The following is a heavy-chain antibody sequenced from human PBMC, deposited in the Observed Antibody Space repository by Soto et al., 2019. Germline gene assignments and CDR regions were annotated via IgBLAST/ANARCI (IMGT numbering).Heavy chain of an antibody. CDR2: IWYDGSNT. CDR1: GFTFSSYG. J-gene: IGHJ4*02. Sequence: QVQLVESGGGVVQPGRSLRLSCAASGFTFSSYGMHWFRQAPGKGLAWVAVIWYDGSNTDYADSVKGRFTISRDNSKNTLYLPMNSLRDEDTAVYYCARNDYGDQRVTFDYWGQGTLVTVSS. D-gene: IGHD4-17*01. V-gene: IGHV3-33*01. CDR3: ARNDYGDQRVTFDY.